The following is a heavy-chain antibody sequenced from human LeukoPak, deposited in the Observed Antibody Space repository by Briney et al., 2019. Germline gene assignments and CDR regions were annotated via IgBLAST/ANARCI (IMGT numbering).Heavy chain of an antibody. J-gene: IGHJ4*02. D-gene: IGHD5-18*01. CDR2: VHSSGST. V-gene: IGHV4-59*01. Sequence: SETLSLTCTVSGGSISSYYWSWIRQPPGKRLEWIGYVHSSGSTNYNPSLKSRVTLSVDTSENQFSLKLRSVTAADTAVYYCARCDSVTALDYWDQGTLVTVSS. CDR3: ARCDSVTALDY. CDR1: GGSISSYY.